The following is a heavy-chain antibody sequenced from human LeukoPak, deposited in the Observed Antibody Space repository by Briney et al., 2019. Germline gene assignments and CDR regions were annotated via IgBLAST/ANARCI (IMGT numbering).Heavy chain of an antibody. J-gene: IGHJ6*02. CDR1: GFTFGDYT. CDR3: AKDFSSGWYGDYYYGMDV. CDR2: ISWDGGST. V-gene: IGHV3-43*01. Sequence: GGSLRLSCAASGFTFGDYTMHWVRQAPGKGLEWVSLISWDGGSTYYADSVKGRFTISRDNSKNSLYLQMNSLRTEDTALYYCAKDFSSGWYGDYYYGMDVWGQGTTVTVSS. D-gene: IGHD6-19*01.